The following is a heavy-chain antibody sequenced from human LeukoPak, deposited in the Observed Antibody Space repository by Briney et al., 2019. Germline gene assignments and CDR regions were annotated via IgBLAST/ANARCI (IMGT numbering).Heavy chain of an antibody. J-gene: IGHJ4*02. D-gene: IGHD6-13*01. V-gene: IGHV1-18*01. Sequence: ASVKVSCKASGYTFTSYGISWVRQAPGEGLEWMGWISAYNGNTNYAQKLQGRVTMTTDTSTSTVYMELRSLRSDDTAVYYCARVGSSSWYGDYWGQGTLVTVSS. CDR3: ARVGSSSWYGDY. CDR2: ISAYNGNT. CDR1: GYTFTSYG.